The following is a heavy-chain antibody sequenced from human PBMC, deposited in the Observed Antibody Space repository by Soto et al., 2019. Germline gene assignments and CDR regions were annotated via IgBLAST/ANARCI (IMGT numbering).Heavy chain of an antibody. CDR1: GFTFTSSA. V-gene: IGHV1-58*01. CDR2: IVVGSGNT. Sequence: GASVKVSCKASGFTFTSSAVQWVRQARGQRLEWIGWIVVGSGNTNYAQKFQERVTITRDMSTSTAYMELSSLRSEDTAVYYCAASPGATVTTGYYYYGMDVWGQGTTVTSP. J-gene: IGHJ6*02. CDR3: AASPGATVTTGYYYYGMDV. D-gene: IGHD4-17*01.